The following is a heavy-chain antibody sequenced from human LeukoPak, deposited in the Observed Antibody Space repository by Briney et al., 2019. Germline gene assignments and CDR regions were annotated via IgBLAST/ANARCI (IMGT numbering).Heavy chain of an antibody. CDR2: IYYAGST. CDR3: ARGRRIVVLPGRGYFDL. D-gene: IGHD4/OR15-4a*01. CDR1: GDSISSSSYY. V-gene: IGHV4-39*02. Sequence: SETLSLTCNVPGDSISSSSYYWSWTRVPPGKGLEWIGSIYYAGSTYYNPSLKSRVTLSVDTSTNHFSLNIKSVTAADTAMYYCARGRRIVVLPGRGYFDLWGRGTLVTVSS. J-gene: IGHJ2*01.